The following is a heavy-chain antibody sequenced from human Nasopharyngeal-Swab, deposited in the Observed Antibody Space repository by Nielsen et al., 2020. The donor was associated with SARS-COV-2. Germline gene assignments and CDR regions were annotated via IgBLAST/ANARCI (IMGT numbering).Heavy chain of an antibody. V-gene: IGHV4-30-4*08. J-gene: IGHJ1*01. CDR3: ARALRDIYVI. Sequence: SETLSLTCTVSGGSISSGGYYWSWIRQHPGKGLEWIGYIYYSGTTDYNPSLESRVTIEVDTSKNQFALKLTSVTAADTAVYFCARALRDIYVIWGQGTLVTVSS. CDR2: IYYSGTT. CDR1: GGSISSGGYY. D-gene: IGHD2-15*01.